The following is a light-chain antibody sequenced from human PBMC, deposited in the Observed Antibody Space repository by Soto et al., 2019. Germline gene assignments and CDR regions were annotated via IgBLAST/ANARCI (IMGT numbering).Light chain of an antibody. V-gene: IGKV3-20*01. J-gene: IGKJ1*01. CDR3: QDYGTYWT. CDR2: AAS. Sequence: ETVLTQSPGSVSLSPGDRATLPCRASQSVSSNKLAWYQQKPGQAPRLLIYAASSRATGIPDRFSGSGSGTDFTLTINRLEPEAFAVYYCQDYGTYWTFGQGTKVEIK. CDR1: QSVSSNK.